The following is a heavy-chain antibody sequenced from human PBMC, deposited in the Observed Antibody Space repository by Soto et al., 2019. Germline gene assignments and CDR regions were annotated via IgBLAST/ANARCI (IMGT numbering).Heavy chain of an antibody. CDR1: GFTFITYA. CDR3: AKDRNYPRDQFHY. CDR2: ISANGQGI. Sequence: GGSLRLSCASSGFTFITYALSWVRQAPGKGLEWVSAISANGQGIYYADSVRGRFTISRDNSKNTIFLHMDSLRAEDTAVYYCAKDRNYPRDQFHYWGQGTLVTVSS. D-gene: IGHD1-7*01. V-gene: IGHV3-23*01. J-gene: IGHJ4*02.